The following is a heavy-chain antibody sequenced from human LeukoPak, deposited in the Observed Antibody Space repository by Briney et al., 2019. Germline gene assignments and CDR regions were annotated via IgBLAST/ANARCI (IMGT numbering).Heavy chain of an antibody. D-gene: IGHD2-21*01. J-gene: IGHJ4*02. CDR3: VRAPDPPRIDY. V-gene: IGHV3-48*04. Sequence: GGSLRLSCAASGFTFSSYSMNWVRQTPEKGLEWVAYITGSSSTIYYADAVKGRFTISRDNAKRSLFLQMTNLRVEDTAVYYCVRAPDPPRIDYWGQGTLVTVSS. CDR1: GFTFSSYS. CDR2: ITGSSSTI.